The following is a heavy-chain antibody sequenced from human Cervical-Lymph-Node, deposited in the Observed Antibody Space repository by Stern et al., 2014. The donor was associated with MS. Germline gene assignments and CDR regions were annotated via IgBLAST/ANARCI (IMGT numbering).Heavy chain of an antibody. J-gene: IGHJ6*02. CDR1: GFKFSAYA. D-gene: IGHD2/OR15-2a*01. CDR2: ISDDGSNK. Sequence: VQLEESGGGVVQPGRSLRLSCAASGFKFSAYAMFWVRQAPGKGLEWVALISDDGSNKYYSDSVKGRFTVSRDNSVNTLYLQMSSLRVDDTAVYYCARDREEYTFYYYYGMDVWGQGTTVTVSS. V-gene: IGHV3-30*04. CDR3: ARDREEYTFYYYYGMDV.